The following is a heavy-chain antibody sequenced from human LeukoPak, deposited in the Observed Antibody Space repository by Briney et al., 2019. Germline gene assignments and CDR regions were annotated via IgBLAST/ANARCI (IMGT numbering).Heavy chain of an antibody. CDR2: ISAYNGNT. CDR3: ARGDIAAADDNWFDP. J-gene: IGHJ5*02. Sequence: GASVKVSCKASGYTFTSYGISWVRQAPGQGLEWMGWISAYNGNTNYAQKLQGRVTMTTDTSTSTAYMELRSLRSDDTAVYYCARGDIAAADDNWFDPWGQGTLVTVSS. D-gene: IGHD6-13*01. CDR1: GYTFTSYG. V-gene: IGHV1-18*01.